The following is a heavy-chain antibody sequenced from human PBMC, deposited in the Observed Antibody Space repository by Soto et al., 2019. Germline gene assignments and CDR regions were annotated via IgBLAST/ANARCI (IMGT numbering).Heavy chain of an antibody. CDR2: ISGSGGST. Sequence: HPGGSLRLSCAASGLTFSSYAMIWARQAPGKGLEWVSAISGSGGSTYYADSVKGRFTISRDNSKNTLYLQMNSLRAEDTAVYYCASGGGYSYGPDYWGQGTLVTVSS. D-gene: IGHD5-18*01. CDR3: ASGGGYSYGPDY. J-gene: IGHJ4*02. CDR1: GLTFSSYA. V-gene: IGHV3-23*01.